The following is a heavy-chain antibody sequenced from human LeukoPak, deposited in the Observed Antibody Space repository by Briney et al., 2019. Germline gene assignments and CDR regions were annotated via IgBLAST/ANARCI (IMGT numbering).Heavy chain of an antibody. CDR2: IHTTENT. CDR3: AREGDYGDYSKSFYYMDV. CDR1: GVYIGSYY. D-gene: IGHD4-17*01. V-gene: IGHV4-4*07. Sequence: SETLSLTCTVSGVYIGSYYWSWIRQPAGKGLEWIGRIHTTENTDYNPSLKSRVTMSADMSTSQVSLTLTSVTAADTAVYYCAREGDYGDYSKSFYYMDVWGKGTTVTVSS. J-gene: IGHJ6*03.